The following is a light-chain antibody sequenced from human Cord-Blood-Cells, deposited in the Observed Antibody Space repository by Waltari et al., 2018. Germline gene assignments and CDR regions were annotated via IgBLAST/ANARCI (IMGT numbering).Light chain of an antibody. J-gene: IGLJ1*01. CDR2: EGS. V-gene: IGLV2-23*03. CDR1: SSDVGSYNL. Sequence: QSALTQPASVSGSPGQSITISCTGTSSDVGSYNLVSWYQQHPGKAPKLMIYEGSKRPSVVSNRFSGSKSGNTASLTISGLQAEDEADYYCCSYAGSSNVFGTGTKVTVL. CDR3: CSYAGSSNV.